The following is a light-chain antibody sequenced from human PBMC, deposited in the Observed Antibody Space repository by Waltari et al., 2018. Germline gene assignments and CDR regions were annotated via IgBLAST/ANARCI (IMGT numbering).Light chain of an antibody. J-gene: IGKJ1*01. V-gene: IGKV1-5*03. Sequence: DIQMTQSPSTLSASVGDRVTISCRASQSITRWLAWYPQKPGEAPKSLIYKSSTLESGVPSRFIGSGSGTECTLTISSLQPDDFATYYCQQYKSPPWTFGQGTKVEIK. CDR2: KSS. CDR3: QQYKSPPWT. CDR1: QSITRW.